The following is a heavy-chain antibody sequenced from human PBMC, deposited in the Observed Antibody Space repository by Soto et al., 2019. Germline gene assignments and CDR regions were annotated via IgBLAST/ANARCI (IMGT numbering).Heavy chain of an antibody. D-gene: IGHD4-17*01. Sequence: SVKVSCKASGGTFSSYTISWVRQAPGQGLEWMGRIIPILGIANYAQKFQGRVTITADKSTSTAYMELSSLRSEDTAVYYCAIVTTRETTVTSLRAGYWYFDLWGRGTLVTVSS. J-gene: IGHJ2*01. V-gene: IGHV1-69*02. CDR3: AIVTTRETTVTSLRAGYWYFDL. CDR1: GGTFSSYT. CDR2: IIPILGIA.